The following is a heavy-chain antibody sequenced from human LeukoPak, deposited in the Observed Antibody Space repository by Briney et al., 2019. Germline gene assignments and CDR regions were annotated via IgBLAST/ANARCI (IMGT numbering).Heavy chain of an antibody. Sequence: SETLSLTCTVSGGSISSYYWSWIRQPPGKGLEWIGYIYYSGSTNYNPSLKSRVTISVDTSKNQFSLKLSSVTAADTAVYYCARANDVVVPAALRYNWFDPWGQGTLVTVSS. CDR1: GGSISSYY. CDR3: ARANDVVVPAALRYNWFDP. V-gene: IGHV4-59*01. J-gene: IGHJ5*02. D-gene: IGHD2-2*01. CDR2: IYYSGST.